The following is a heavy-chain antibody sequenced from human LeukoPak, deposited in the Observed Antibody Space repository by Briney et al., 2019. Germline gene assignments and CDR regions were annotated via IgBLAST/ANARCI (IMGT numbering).Heavy chain of an antibody. Sequence: ASVKVSCKASGYTFTGYYMHWVRQAPGQGLEWMGWINPNSGGTNYAQKFQGRVTMTRDTSISTAYMELSRLRSDDTAVYYCARGITMVRGVKILGPGYWGQGTLVTVSS. D-gene: IGHD3-10*01. CDR2: INPNSGGT. CDR3: ARGITMVRGVKILGPGY. J-gene: IGHJ4*02. CDR1: GYTFTGYY. V-gene: IGHV1-2*02.